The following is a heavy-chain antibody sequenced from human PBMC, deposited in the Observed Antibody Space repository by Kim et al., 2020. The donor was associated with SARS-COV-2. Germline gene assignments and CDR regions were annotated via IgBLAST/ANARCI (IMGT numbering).Heavy chain of an antibody. J-gene: IGHJ5*02. Sequence: YSPSFQAQVTFSDDNSISTAYLQWRSLKASDTAMYFCARTAVRGVIGWFDPWGQGTLVTVSS. V-gene: IGHV5-51*01. D-gene: IGHD3-10*01. CDR3: ARTAVRGVIGWFDP.